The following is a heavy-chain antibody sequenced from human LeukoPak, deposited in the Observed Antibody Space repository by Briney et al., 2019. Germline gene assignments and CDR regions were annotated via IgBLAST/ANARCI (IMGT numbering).Heavy chain of an antibody. J-gene: IGHJ5*02. CDR1: GGSISSSSYY. CDR2: IYYSGST. CDR3: ARHLTGQRWFGELSHNNWFDP. Sequence: PSETLSLTCTVSGGSISSSSYYWGWIRQPPGKGLEWIGSIYYSGSTYYNPSLKSRVTISVDTSKNQFSLKLSSVTAADTAVYYCARHLTGQRWFGELSHNNWFDPWGQGTLVTVSS. D-gene: IGHD3-10*01. V-gene: IGHV4-39*01.